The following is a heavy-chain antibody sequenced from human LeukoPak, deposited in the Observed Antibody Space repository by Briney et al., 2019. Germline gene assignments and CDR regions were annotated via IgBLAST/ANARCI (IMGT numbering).Heavy chain of an antibody. CDR3: TRDAYNFNDFDY. Sequence: GGSLRLSCAVSGFTFSNYAMPWVRQPPGKGLEWVAVVSSHGNDGYYADSVRGRFTISRDNSKNTLYLQIDSLRLEDTAIYYCTRDAYNFNDFDYWGQGTLVTVSS. V-gene: IGHV3-30*17. CDR1: GFTFSNYA. D-gene: IGHD5-24*01. CDR2: VSSHGNDG. J-gene: IGHJ4*02.